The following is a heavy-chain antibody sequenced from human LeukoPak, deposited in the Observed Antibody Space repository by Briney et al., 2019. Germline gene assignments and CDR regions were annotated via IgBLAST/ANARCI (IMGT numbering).Heavy chain of an antibody. D-gene: IGHD2-2*03. CDR1: GGSIGSYY. J-gene: IGHJ5*02. V-gene: IGHV4-4*07. CDR2: IYTSGST. Sequence: SETLSLTCTVSGGSIGSYYWSWIRQPAGKGLEWIGRIYTSGSTNYNPSLKSRVTMSVDTSKNQFSLKLSSVTAADTAVYYCARDLGGYCSSTSCLYNWFDPWGQGTLVTVSS. CDR3: ARDLGGYCSSTSCLYNWFDP.